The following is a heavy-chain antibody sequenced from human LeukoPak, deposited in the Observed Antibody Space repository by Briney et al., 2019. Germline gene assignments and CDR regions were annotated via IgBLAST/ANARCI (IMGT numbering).Heavy chain of an antibody. V-gene: IGHV1-2*02. CDR3: ARYTTVTTFGAFDI. J-gene: IGHJ3*02. Sequence: ASVKVSCKASGYTFTGYYMHWVRQAPGQGLEWMGWINPNSGGTNYAQKFQGRVTMTRDTSISTAYMELSRLRSDDTAVYYCARYTTVTTFGAFDIWGQGTMVTVSS. D-gene: IGHD4-17*01. CDR1: GYTFTGYY. CDR2: INPNSGGT.